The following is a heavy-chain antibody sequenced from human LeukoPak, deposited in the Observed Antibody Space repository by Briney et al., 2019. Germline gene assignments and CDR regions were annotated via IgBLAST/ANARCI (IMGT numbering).Heavy chain of an antibody. CDR1: GYTFTSYG. CDR3: AREPSMTTVTTPPDY. D-gene: IGHD4-17*01. Sequence: ASVKLSCKASGYTFTSYGISWVRQAPGQGLEWRGWISAYNGNTNYAQKLQGRVTMATDTSTSTAYMELRSLRSDDTAVYYCAREPSMTTVTTPPDYWGQGTLVTVSS. CDR2: ISAYNGNT. J-gene: IGHJ4*02. V-gene: IGHV1-18*01.